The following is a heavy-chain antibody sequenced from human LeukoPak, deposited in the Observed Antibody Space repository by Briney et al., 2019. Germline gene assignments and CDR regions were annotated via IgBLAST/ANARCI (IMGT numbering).Heavy chain of an antibody. CDR2: IHYSGGT. D-gene: IGHD3-10*01. Sequence: PSETLSLTCAVSGVSITRTTSYWGWIRQSPGKGLEWIATIHYSGGTYYNPSLKSRVTMSVDTSKNQFSLNLSSVTAADTAVHYCARLYSGTRPPDYWGQGTLVTVSS. CDR1: GVSITRTTSY. V-gene: IGHV4-39*01. J-gene: IGHJ4*02. CDR3: ARLYSGTRPPDY.